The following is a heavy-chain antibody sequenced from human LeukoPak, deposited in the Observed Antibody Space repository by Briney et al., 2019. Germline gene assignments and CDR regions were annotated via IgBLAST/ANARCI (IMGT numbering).Heavy chain of an antibody. CDR3: AREVTVGYYFDY. V-gene: IGHV4-59*01. Sequence: SETLSLTCTVSGGSISSYYWSWIRQPPGKGLEWIGYIYYSGSTNYNPSLKSRVTISVDTSKNQFSLKLSSVTAADTAVYCCAREVTVGYYFDYWGQGTLVTVSS. CDR1: GGSISSYY. J-gene: IGHJ4*02. CDR2: IYYSGST. D-gene: IGHD2-21*02.